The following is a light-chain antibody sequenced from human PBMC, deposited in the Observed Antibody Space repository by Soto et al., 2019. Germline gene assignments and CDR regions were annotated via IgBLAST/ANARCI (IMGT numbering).Light chain of an antibody. CDR2: GAS. Sequence: EIVMTQSPATLSVSPGERATLSCRASQSVSSNLAWYQQKPGQAPRLLIYGASTSATGIPARFGGSGSGTESTLTISSLQSEDFAVYYCQQYNNWPPLTFGGGTKVEIK. CDR1: QSVSSN. J-gene: IGKJ4*01. V-gene: IGKV3-15*01. CDR3: QQYNNWPPLT.